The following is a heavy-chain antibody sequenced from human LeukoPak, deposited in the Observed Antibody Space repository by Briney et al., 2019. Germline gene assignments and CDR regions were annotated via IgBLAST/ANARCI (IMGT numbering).Heavy chain of an antibody. CDR2: ISYDGSNK. V-gene: IGHV3-30*18. CDR1: GFTFSSYG. J-gene: IGHJ4*02. D-gene: IGHD6-19*01. Sequence: PGRSLTLSCAASGFTFSSYGMHWVRQAPGKGLEWVAVISYDGSNKYYADSVKGRFTISRDNSKNTLYLQMNSLRAEETAVYYCAKDGRSGWYVAIDYWGQGNLVTVSS. CDR3: AKDGRSGWYVAIDY.